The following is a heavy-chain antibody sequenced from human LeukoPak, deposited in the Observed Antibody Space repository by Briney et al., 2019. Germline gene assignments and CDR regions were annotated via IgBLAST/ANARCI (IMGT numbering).Heavy chain of an antibody. D-gene: IGHD1-26*01. Sequence: GASVKVSCKASGYTFTSYYIHWVRQAPGQGLEWMGIVNPSGGATSYAQEFQGRVTMTRDTSTATVYMELSSLRSEDTAVYYCARDVGATYHFDYWGKGTVVTVSS. V-gene: IGHV1-46*01. CDR1: GYTFTSYY. J-gene: IGHJ4*02. CDR3: ARDVGATYHFDY. CDR2: VNPSGGAT.